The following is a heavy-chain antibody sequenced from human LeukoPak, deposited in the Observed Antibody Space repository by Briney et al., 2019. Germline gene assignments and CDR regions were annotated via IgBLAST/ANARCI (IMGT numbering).Heavy chain of an antibody. J-gene: IGHJ3*02. CDR1: GGTFSSYA. D-gene: IGHD3-22*01. CDR2: IIPIFGTA. V-gene: IGHV1-69*05. Sequence: GASVKVSCKASGGTFSSYAISWVRQAPGQGLEWMGGIIPIFGTANYAQKFQGRVTITTDESTSTAYMELSSLRSEDTAVYYCASYKKTYYYDSSGYFDAFDIWGQGTIVTVSS. CDR3: ASYKKTYYYDSSGYFDAFDI.